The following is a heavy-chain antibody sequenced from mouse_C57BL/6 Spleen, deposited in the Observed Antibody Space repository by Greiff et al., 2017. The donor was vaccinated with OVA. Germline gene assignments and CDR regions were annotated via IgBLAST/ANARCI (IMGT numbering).Heavy chain of an antibody. CDR3: ARRWDVWYFDV. J-gene: IGHJ1*03. D-gene: IGHD4-1*01. Sequence: QVQLQQSGAELVKPGASVKLSCKASGYTFTSYWMHWVKQRPGQGLEWIGMIHPNSGSTNYNEKFKSKATLTVDKSSSTAYMQLSSLTSEDAAVYYCARRWDVWYFDVWGTGTTVTVSS. CDR2: IHPNSGST. CDR1: GYTFTSYW. V-gene: IGHV1-64*01.